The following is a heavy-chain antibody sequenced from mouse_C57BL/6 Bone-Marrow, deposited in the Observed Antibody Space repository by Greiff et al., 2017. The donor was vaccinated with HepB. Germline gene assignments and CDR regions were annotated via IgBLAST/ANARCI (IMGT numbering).Heavy chain of an antibody. Sequence: QVQLQQPGAELVRPGTSVKLSCKASGYTFTSYWMHWVKQRPGQGLEWIGVIDPSDSYTNYNQKFKGKATLTVDTSSSTAYMQLSSLTSEDSAVYYCARDGSRVHWYFDVWGTGTTVTVSS. CDR3: ARDGSRVHWYFDV. J-gene: IGHJ1*03. CDR1: GYTFTSYW. V-gene: IGHV1-59*01. CDR2: IDPSDSYT. D-gene: IGHD1-1*01.